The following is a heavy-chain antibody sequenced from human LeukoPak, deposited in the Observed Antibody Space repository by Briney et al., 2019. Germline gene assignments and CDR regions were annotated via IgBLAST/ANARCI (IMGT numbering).Heavy chain of an antibody. J-gene: IGHJ4*02. CDR3: ASAPYSSSFPYYFDY. CDR1: GFTFSSYA. D-gene: IGHD6-6*01. CDR2: ISYDGSNK. Sequence: GGSLRLSCAASGFTFSSYAMHWVRQAPGKGLEWVAVISYDGSNKYYADSVKGRFTISRDNSKNTLYLQMNSLRAEDTAVYYCASAPYSSSFPYYFDYWGQGTLVTVSS. V-gene: IGHV3-30-3*01.